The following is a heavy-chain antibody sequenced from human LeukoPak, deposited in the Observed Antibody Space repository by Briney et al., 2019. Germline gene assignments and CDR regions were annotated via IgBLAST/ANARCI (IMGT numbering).Heavy chain of an antibody. CDR3: ARAPIQLWLGSAYFDY. CDR2: ISSSSSYI. Sequence: GGSLRLSCAASGFTFSSYSMNWVRQAPGKGLEWVSSISSSSSYIYYADSVKGRFTISRDNAKNSLYLQMNSLRAEDTAVYYCARAPIQLWLGSAYFDYWGQGTLVTVSS. CDR1: GFTFSSYS. D-gene: IGHD5-18*01. J-gene: IGHJ4*02. V-gene: IGHV3-21*01.